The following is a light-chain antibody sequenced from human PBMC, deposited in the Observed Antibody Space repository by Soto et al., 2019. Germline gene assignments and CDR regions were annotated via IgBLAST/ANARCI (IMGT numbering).Light chain of an antibody. CDR1: QSVSSN. V-gene: IGKV3-15*01. Sequence: EIVMTQSPATLSVSPGERATLSCRASQSVSSNLAWYQQKPGQAPRLLIYGASTRATGIPARFSGSGSVTEFTLTISSLQSEDFAVSYCQHYNNWPPFNCGPGPKVDI. J-gene: IGKJ3*01. CDR3: QHYNNWPPFN. CDR2: GAS.